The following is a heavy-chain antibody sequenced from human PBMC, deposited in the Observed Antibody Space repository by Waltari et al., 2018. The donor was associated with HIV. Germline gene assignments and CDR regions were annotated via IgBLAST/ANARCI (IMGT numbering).Heavy chain of an antibody. V-gene: IGHV3-49*04. CDR3: ARDRDDGLDV. Sequence: EVQLVESGGGLVQPGRSLRLSCTASGSSFSDYAMPWVRQAPGKGLEWVGFSRNKAYGGTTDYAASVKGRFTISRDDSKMIAYLQMDSLKTDDTAVYFCARDRDDGLDVWGQGTTVTVSS. CDR1: GSSFSDYA. CDR2: SRNKAYGGTT. D-gene: IGHD1-1*01. J-gene: IGHJ6*02.